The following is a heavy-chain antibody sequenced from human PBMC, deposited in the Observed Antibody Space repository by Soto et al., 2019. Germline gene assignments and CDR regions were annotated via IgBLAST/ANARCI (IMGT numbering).Heavy chain of an antibody. V-gene: IGHV3-33*01. Sequence: QVQLVESGGGVVQPGRSLRLSCAASGFTFSSYGMHWVRQAPGKGLEWVAVIWYDGSNKYYADSVKGRFTISRDNSKNTQYLQMNSLRAEDTAVYYCARDLDYDFWSGSSYYYYYGMDVWGQGTTVTVSS. CDR2: IWYDGSNK. CDR3: ARDLDYDFWSGSSYYYYYGMDV. D-gene: IGHD3-3*01. CDR1: GFTFSSYG. J-gene: IGHJ6*02.